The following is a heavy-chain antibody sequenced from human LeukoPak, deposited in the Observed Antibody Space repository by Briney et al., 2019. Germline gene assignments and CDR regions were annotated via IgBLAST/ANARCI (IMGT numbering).Heavy chain of an antibody. J-gene: IGHJ5*02. Sequence: SQTLSLTCAISGDSVSSNSVTWNWIRQSPSRGLEWLGRTYYRSTWYNDYAVSVRGRITVNPDTSKNQFSLHLNSVTPEGTAVYYWSKRLAQDGRLGPWGQGILVTVSS. V-gene: IGHV6-1*01. D-gene: IGHD2-21*01. CDR1: GDSVSSNSVT. CDR3: SKRLAQDGRLGP. CDR2: TYYRSTWYN.